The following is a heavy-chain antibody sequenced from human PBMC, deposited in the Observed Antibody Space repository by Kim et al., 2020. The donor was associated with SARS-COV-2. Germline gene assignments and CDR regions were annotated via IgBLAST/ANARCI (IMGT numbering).Heavy chain of an antibody. CDR2: IYYSGST. Sequence: SETLSLTCTVSGGSISSSSYYWGWIRQPPGKGLEWIGSIYYSGSTYYNPSLKSRVTISVDTSKNQFSLKLSSVTAADTAVYFCARREATFDAFDIWGQG. V-gene: IGHV4-39*01. J-gene: IGHJ3*02. CDR3: ARREATFDAFDI. CDR1: GGSISSSSYY. D-gene: IGHD1-1*01.